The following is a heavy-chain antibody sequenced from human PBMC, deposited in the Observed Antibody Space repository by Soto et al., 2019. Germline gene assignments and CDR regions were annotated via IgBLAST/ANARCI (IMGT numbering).Heavy chain of an antibody. CDR1: GFPFSLYL. D-gene: IGHD3-9*01. Sequence: EVQLVESGGDLVQPGGSLRLSCAASGFPFSLYLMSWVRQAPGKGLEWVANIGPDGSAKYYMGSAKGRFTISRDNAKSSLYLQMDSLRVEDTAIYYCSRDICGRTTGCVNWGQGTQVIVSS. J-gene: IGHJ4*02. CDR3: SRDICGRTTGCVN. CDR2: IGPDGSAK. V-gene: IGHV3-7*01.